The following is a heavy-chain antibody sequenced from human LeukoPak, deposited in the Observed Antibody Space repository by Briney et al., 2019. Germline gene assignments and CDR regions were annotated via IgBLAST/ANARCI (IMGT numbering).Heavy chain of an antibody. Sequence: SETLSLTCSVSGGSISSGDYHWSWIRQLPGKGLEWIGYIHYRGTTYYNPSLESRVIVSADTSKNQFSLKLSSVTAADTAVYYCAREKAYDSGVSYSNPFDYWGLGTLVTVSS. CDR1: GGSISSGDYH. D-gene: IGHD3-22*01. CDR2: IHYRGTT. V-gene: IGHV4-31*03. J-gene: IGHJ4*02. CDR3: AREKAYDSGVSYSNPFDY.